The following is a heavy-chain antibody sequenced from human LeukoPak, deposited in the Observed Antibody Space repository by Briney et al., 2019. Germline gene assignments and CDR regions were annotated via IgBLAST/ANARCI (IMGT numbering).Heavy chain of an antibody. Sequence: ASVKVSCKASGGTFSSYAISWVRQAPGQGLEWMGIINPSGGSTSYAQKFQGRVTMTRDTSTSTVYMELSSLRSEDTAVYYCARDRGYSYAAVKYGMDVWGQGTTVTVSS. J-gene: IGHJ6*02. CDR3: ARDRGYSYAAVKYGMDV. D-gene: IGHD5-18*01. V-gene: IGHV1-46*01. CDR2: INPSGGST. CDR1: GGTFSSYA.